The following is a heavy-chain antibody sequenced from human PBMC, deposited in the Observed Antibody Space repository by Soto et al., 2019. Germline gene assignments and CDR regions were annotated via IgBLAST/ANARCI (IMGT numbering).Heavy chain of an antibody. CDR2: SYSDGTT. CDR1: GFTVSGNY. Sequence: PGGSLRLSCAASGFTVSGNYMIWVRQAPGKGLEWVSVSYSDGTTYYAAPVKGRFTISRDNSKNTLYLQMNSLRAEDTAVYYCAKGRLIHYFDYWGQGTLVTVSS. J-gene: IGHJ4*02. CDR3: AKGRLIHYFDY. V-gene: IGHV3-53*01. D-gene: IGHD2-8*01.